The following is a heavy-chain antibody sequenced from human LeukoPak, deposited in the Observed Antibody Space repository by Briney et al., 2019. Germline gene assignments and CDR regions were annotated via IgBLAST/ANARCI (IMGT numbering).Heavy chain of an antibody. CDR2: IYYSGST. D-gene: IGHD6-19*01. CDR3: ARTAVAGTLY. V-gene: IGHV4-39*01. J-gene: IGHJ4*02. Sequence: SETLSLTCTVSGGSISSSSYYWGWIRQPPGKGLEWIGGIYYSGSTYYNPSLKSRVTISVDTSKNQFSLKLSSVTAADTAVYYCARTAVAGTLYWGQGTLVTVSS. CDR1: GGSISSSSYY.